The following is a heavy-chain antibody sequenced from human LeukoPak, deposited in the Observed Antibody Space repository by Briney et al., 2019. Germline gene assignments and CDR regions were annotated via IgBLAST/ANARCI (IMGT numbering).Heavy chain of an antibody. CDR3: ARAGKANSLDY. Sequence: PGGSLRLSCAASGFTFSSYIMNWVRQAPGKGLEWVSYISSSGSTIYYADSVKGRFTISRDNAKNSLYLQMNSLRAEDTAVYYCARAGKANSLDYWGQGTLVTVSS. CDR1: GFTFSSYI. CDR2: ISSSGSTI. J-gene: IGHJ4*02. D-gene: IGHD1-1*01. V-gene: IGHV3-48*04.